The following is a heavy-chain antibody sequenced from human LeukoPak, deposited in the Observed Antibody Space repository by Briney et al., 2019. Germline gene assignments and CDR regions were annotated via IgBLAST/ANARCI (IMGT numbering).Heavy chain of an antibody. J-gene: IGHJ4*02. CDR1: GFTFSSYA. D-gene: IGHD2-21*01. CDR3: AKAPVTTCRGAYCYPFDY. Sequence: GGSLRLSCAGSGFTFSSYAMTWVRQAPGKGLEWLSAISGSGGSTYYADFVKGRFTISRDNSKNTLFLQMNRLRPEDAAVYYCAKAPVTTCRGAYCYPFDYWGQGTLVTVSS. V-gene: IGHV3-23*01. CDR2: ISGSGGST.